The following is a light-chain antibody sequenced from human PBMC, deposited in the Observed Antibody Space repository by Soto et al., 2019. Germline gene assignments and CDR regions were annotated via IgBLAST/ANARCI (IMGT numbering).Light chain of an antibody. Sequence: DIQMTQSPSSLSASVGDRVTITCRASQSISSYLNWYQQKPGKAPKLLIYAASSLQSGVPSRFSGSGSGTDFTLTISSLQPEALATYYCQQSYSTPYTLGQGTKLEIK. J-gene: IGKJ2*01. CDR2: AAS. CDR3: QQSYSTPYT. V-gene: IGKV1-39*01. CDR1: QSISSY.